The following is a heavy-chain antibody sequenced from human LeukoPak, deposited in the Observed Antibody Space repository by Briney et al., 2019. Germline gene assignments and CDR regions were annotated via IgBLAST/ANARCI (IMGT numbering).Heavy chain of an antibody. D-gene: IGHD3-22*01. CDR3: ARGDYYDSSGYPDPWDY. Sequence: SETLSLTCAVYGGSFSGYYWSWIRQPPGKGLEWIREINHSGSTNYNPSLKSRVTISVDTSKHQFSLKLSSVTAADTAVYYCARGDYYDSSGYPDPWDYSGQGTLVTVSS. V-gene: IGHV4-34*01. CDR1: GGSFSGYY. J-gene: IGHJ4*02. CDR2: INHSGST.